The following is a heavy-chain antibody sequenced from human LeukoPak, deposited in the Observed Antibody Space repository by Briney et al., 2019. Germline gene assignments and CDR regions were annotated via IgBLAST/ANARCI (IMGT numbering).Heavy chain of an antibody. CDR1: GGSISSGSYY. CDR2: IYTSGST. V-gene: IGHV4-61*02. D-gene: IGHD3-10*01. CDR3: ARAYGSGSYGYFDY. Sequence: SETLSPTCTVSGGSISSGSYYWSCIRQPAGKGLECIGRIYTSGSTNYNPSLKSRVTISVDTSKNQFSLKLSSVTAADTAVYYCARAYGSGSYGYFDYWGQGTLVTVSS. J-gene: IGHJ4*02.